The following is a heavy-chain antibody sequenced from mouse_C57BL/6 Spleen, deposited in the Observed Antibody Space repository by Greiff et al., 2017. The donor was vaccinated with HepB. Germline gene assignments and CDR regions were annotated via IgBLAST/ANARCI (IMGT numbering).Heavy chain of an antibody. CDR2: INPNNGGT. D-gene: IGHD1-1*01. CDR3: ASLTTVVAHNSGYDY. V-gene: IGHV1-22*01. CDR1: GYTFTDYN. Sequence: EVQLQQSGPELVKPGASVKMSCKASGYTFTDYNMHWVKQSHGKSLEWIGYINPNNGGTSYNQKFKGKATLTVNKSSSTAYMELRSLTSEDSAVYYCASLTTVVAHNSGYDYWGQGTTLTVSS. J-gene: IGHJ2*01.